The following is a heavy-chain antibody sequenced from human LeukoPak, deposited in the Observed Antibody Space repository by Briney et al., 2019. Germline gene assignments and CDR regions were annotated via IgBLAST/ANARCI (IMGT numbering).Heavy chain of an antibody. D-gene: IGHD6-19*01. J-gene: IGHJ4*02. V-gene: IGHV3-7*01. CDR3: ARGGAVAGTNVHY. CDR1: GLTYSSCW. Sequence: GGSVTLLCAASGLTYSSCWMSGVRQSPGRGRAGVANIKQDGREKYYVGSVKGRFTISRDNAKNSLYLKMNSLTAEDTAVYYCARGGAVAGTNVHYWGQGTLVTVSS. CDR2: IKQDGREK.